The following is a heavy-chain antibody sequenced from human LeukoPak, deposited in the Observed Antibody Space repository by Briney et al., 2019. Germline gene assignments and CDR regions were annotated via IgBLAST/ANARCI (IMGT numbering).Heavy chain of an antibody. J-gene: IGHJ4*02. CDR1: GGSISSYY. Sequence: SETLSLTCTVSGGSISSYYWSWIRQPPGKGLECIGYIHYSGSTNYNPSLKSRVTISVDTSKNQFYLKLKSVTAVDTATYYCARGVYGDYHNFDYWGQGTLVTVSS. CDR2: IHYSGST. V-gene: IGHV4-59*01. CDR3: ARGVYGDYHNFDY. D-gene: IGHD4-17*01.